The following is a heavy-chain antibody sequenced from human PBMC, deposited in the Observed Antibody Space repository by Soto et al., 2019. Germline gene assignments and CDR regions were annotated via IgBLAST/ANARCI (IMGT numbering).Heavy chain of an antibody. J-gene: IGHJ4*02. Sequence: GGSLRLSCAASGFTFSSYAMSWVRQAPGKGLEWVSAISGSGGSTYYADSVKGRFTISRDNSKNTLYLQMNSLRAEDTAVYYCVIFPRFPQRARFHYWGQGTRVTVAS. V-gene: IGHV3-23*01. D-gene: IGHD2-21*01. CDR3: VIFPRFPQRARFHY. CDR2: ISGSGGST. CDR1: GFTFSSYA.